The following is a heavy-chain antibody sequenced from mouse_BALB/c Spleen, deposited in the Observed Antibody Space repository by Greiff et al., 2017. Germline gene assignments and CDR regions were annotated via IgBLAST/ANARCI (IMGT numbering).Heavy chain of an antibody. CDR3: ARSGGYSPFAY. J-gene: IGHJ3*01. D-gene: IGHD2-3*01. CDR1: GFTFSDYY. V-gene: IGHV5-4*02. CDR2: ISDGGSYT. Sequence: EVQVVESGGGLVKPGGSLKLSCAASGFTFSDYYMYWVRQTPEKRLEWVATISDGGSYTYYPDSVKGRFTISRDNAKNNLYLQMSSLKSEDTAMYYCARSGGYSPFAYWGQGTLVTVSA.